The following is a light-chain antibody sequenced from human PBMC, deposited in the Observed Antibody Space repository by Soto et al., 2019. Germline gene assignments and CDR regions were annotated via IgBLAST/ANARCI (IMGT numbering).Light chain of an antibody. CDR2: WAS. J-gene: IGKJ1*01. Sequence: DLLMTPSPYSLAVSLSERATINCKSSQSVLYSSNNKNYLAWYQQKPGQPPKLLIYWASTRESGVPDRFSGSGSGTDFTLTISSLQAEDVAVYYCQQYYSTPWTFAQGTKVDIK. V-gene: IGKV4-1*01. CDR1: QSVLYSSNNKNY. CDR3: QQYYSTPWT.